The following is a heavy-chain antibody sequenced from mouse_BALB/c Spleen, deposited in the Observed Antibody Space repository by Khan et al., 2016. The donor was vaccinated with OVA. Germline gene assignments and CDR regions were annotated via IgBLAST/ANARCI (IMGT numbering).Heavy chain of an antibody. V-gene: IGHV2-4-1*01. J-gene: IGHJ3*01. D-gene: IGHD6-1*01. CDR3: ARRSELQSWFAY. CDR1: DFSLTNYG. Sequence: QVQLKESGPGLVQPSQSLSITCTVSDFSLTNYGVHWVRQSPGKGLEWLGVIWSGGSTDYNAAFISRLSISKDNSKNQVFFKMNSLQVDDTGIYYCARRSELQSWFAYWGQGTLVTVSA. CDR2: IWSGGST.